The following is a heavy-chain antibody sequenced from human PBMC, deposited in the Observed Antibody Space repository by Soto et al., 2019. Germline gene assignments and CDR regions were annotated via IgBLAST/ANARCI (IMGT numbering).Heavy chain of an antibody. V-gene: IGHV4-59*08. Sequence: SETLYLTCTVSGGTISSYYWSWIRQPPGKGLEWIGYIYYSGSTNYNPSLKSRVTISVDTSKNQFSLKLSSVTAADTAVYYCARHRGYSYGPYYYYYYYMDVWGKGTTVTVSS. CDR1: GGTISSYY. CDR2: IYYSGST. CDR3: ARHRGYSYGPYYYYYYYMDV. J-gene: IGHJ6*03. D-gene: IGHD5-18*01.